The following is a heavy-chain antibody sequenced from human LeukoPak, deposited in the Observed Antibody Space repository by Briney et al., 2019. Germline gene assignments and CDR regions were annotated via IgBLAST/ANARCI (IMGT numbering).Heavy chain of an antibody. CDR2: ISGSGGST. V-gene: IGHV3-23*01. J-gene: IGHJ4*02. CDR1: GFTFSSYA. CDR3: AKDLPKSRGVVVPAAVRGFDY. Sequence: PGGSLRLSCAASGFTFSSYAMSWVRQAPGKGLEWVSAISGSGGSTYYADSVKGRFTISRDNSKNTLYLQMNSLRAEDTAVYYCAKDLPKSRGVVVPAAVRGFDYWGQGTLVTVSS. D-gene: IGHD2-2*01.